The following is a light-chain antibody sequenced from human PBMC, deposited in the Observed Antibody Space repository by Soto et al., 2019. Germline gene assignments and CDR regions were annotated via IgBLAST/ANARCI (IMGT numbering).Light chain of an antibody. CDR2: DVI. V-gene: IGLV2-14*01. Sequence: QSVLTQPASVSGSPGQSITISCTGTSSDIGGYSYVSWYQQHPGKAPKLMIYDVIDRPSGVSNRFSASKSGNTASLTISGLQAEDEADYYCSSYTSSRTLVFGGGTKLTVL. J-gene: IGLJ2*01. CDR3: SSYTSSRTLV. CDR1: SSDIGGYSY.